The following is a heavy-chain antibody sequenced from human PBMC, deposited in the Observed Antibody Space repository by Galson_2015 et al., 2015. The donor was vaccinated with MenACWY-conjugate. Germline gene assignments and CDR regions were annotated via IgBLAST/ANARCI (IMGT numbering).Heavy chain of an antibody. CDR1: GFTFSSYG. CDR3: AKARRGRVVVTATTDY. J-gene: IGHJ4*02. CDR2: ISYDGSNK. V-gene: IGHV3-30*18. Sequence: SLRLSCAASGFTFSSYGMHWVRQAPGKGLEWVAVISYDGSNKYYADSVKGRFTISRDNSKNTLYLQMNSLRAEDTAVYYCAKARRGRVVVTATTDYGGQGTLVTVSS. D-gene: IGHD2-21*02.